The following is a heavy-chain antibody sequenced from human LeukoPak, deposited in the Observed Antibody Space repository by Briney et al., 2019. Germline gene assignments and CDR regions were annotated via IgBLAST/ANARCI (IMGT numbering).Heavy chain of an antibody. CDR3: ARWGGTRLYYFGY. Sequence: GGSVSPSCAVSGFIFSDYGFHWVRQAPGKGLEWVAVTRFDGSIKQYADSVKGRFTISRDDSKNTLYLQMNFLKSEDTAVYYCARWGGTRLYYFGYWGPLALVTVSS. CDR1: GFIFSDYG. J-gene: IGHJ4*03. D-gene: IGHD1-1*01. CDR2: TRFDGSIK. V-gene: IGHV3-33*01.